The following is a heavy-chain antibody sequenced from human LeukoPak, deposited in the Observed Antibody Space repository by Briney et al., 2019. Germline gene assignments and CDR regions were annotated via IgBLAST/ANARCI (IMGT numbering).Heavy chain of an antibody. CDR1: GYTFTSYG. CDR2: ISAYNGNT. Sequence: GASVKVSCKASGYTFTSYGISWVRQAPGQGLEWMGWISAYNGNTNYAQKLQGRVTMTTDTSTSTAYMELRSLRSDDTAVYYCARLSSSWYSGSYGMDVWGQGTTVTVSS. J-gene: IGHJ6*02. V-gene: IGHV1-18*01. CDR3: ARLSSSWYSGSYGMDV. D-gene: IGHD6-13*01.